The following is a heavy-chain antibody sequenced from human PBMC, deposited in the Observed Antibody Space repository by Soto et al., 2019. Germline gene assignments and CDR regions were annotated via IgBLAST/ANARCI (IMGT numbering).Heavy chain of an antibody. CDR2: ISAYNGNT. CDR3: ARGDIVVRVAGWHAFDI. Sequence: GASVKVSCKASGYTFTSYGISWVRQAPGQGFEWMGWISAYNGNTNYAQKLQGRVTMTTDTSTSTAYMELRSLRSDDTAVYYCARGDIVVRVAGWHAFDIWGQGTLVTVSS. V-gene: IGHV1-18*01. D-gene: IGHD2-15*01. CDR1: GYTFTSYG. J-gene: IGHJ4*02.